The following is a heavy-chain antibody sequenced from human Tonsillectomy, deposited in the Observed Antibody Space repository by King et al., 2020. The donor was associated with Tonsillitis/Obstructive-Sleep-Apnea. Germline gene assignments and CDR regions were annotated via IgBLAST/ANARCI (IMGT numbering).Heavy chain of an antibody. CDR1: GGSFSGYY. V-gene: IGHV4-34*01. J-gene: IGHJ3*02. CDR3: AREITTVAFDI. Sequence: VQLQQWGAGLLKPSETLSLTCAVYGGSFSGYYWSWIRQPPGKGLEWIGEIDHSGSTNYNPSLKSRVTISADTSKAQFSLKFSSVTAADTAVYYCAREITTVAFDIWGQGTMLTLSS. CDR2: IDHSGST. D-gene: IGHD3-3*01.